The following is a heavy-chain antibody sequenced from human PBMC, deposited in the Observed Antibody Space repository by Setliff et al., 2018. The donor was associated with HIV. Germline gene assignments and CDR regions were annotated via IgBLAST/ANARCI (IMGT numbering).Heavy chain of an antibody. J-gene: IGHJ3*02. CDR1: RDTFRTYA. CDR2: IIPIYAET. Sequence: SVKVSCKASRDTFRTYAINWVRQAPGQGLEWMGAIIPIYAETKYAQKFQGRVTITADKSTSTAYMELSSLRSEDTAVYYCARGATYYYDSSGYYSLLADAFDIWGQGTMVTVS. D-gene: IGHD3-22*01. CDR3: ARGATYYYDSSGYYSLLADAFDI. V-gene: IGHV1-69*06.